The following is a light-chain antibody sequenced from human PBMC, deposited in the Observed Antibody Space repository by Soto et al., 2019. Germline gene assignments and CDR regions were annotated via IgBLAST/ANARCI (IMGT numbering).Light chain of an antibody. J-gene: IGKJ1*01. Sequence: EIVMTQSPGTLSLSPGDRATLSCSPTESISSSYLAWYQQKPGQAPRLLIYGASSRATGIPDRFSGSGSGTDFTLTISRLEPEDFAVYYCQQYGSSPPWTFGQGTKVDIK. V-gene: IGKV3-20*01. CDR2: GAS. CDR3: QQYGSSPPWT. CDR1: ESISSSY.